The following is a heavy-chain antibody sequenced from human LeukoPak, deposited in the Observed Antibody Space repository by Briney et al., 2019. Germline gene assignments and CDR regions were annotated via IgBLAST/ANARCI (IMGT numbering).Heavy chain of an antibody. CDR2: IYYSGTT. Sequence: SETLSLTCTVSGGSISNYYWNWIRQPPGKGLELIGYIYYSGTTNYNPSLKSRVSMSVDTSKNQFSLKLSSVTAADTAVYYCARQSRIWGTYRYAFDGWGQGTMVTVSS. V-gene: IGHV4-59*01. CDR3: ARQSRIWGTYRYAFDG. D-gene: IGHD3-16*02. CDR1: GGSISNYY. J-gene: IGHJ3*01.